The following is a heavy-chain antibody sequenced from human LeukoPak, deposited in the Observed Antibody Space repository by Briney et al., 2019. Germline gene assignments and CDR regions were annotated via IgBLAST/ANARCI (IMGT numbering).Heavy chain of an antibody. Sequence: ASVKVSCKASGYTFTSYDINWVRQVTGQGLEWMGWMNPNSGNTGYAQKFQGRVTMTRNTSISTAYMELSSLRSEDTAVYYCAKIAVAGTGYYYYYMDVWGKGTTVTVSS. V-gene: IGHV1-8*01. CDR2: MNPNSGNT. CDR1: GYTFTSYD. CDR3: AKIAVAGTGYYYYYMDV. D-gene: IGHD6-19*01. J-gene: IGHJ6*03.